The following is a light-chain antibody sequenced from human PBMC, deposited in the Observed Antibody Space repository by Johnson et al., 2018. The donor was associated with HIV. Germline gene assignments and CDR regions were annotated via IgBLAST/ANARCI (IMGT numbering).Light chain of an antibody. CDR1: SSNIGNDS. CDR3: GTWDTSLSAGGL. V-gene: IGLV1-51*02. J-gene: IGLJ1*01. Sequence: QSVLTQPPSVSAAPGQRVTISCSGSSSNIGNDSVSWYQQLPGTAPELLIYENNRRPSGISDRFSGSKSGTSVTLGITGLQTGDEADYYCGTWDTSLSAGGLFGNGTKVTVL. CDR2: ENN.